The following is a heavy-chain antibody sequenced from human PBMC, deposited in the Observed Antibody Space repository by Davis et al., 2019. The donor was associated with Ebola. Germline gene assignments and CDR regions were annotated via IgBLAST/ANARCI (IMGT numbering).Heavy chain of an antibody. CDR2: IYYSGST. V-gene: IGHV4-59*04. CDR3: ARRRGVTNNWFDP. CDR1: GGSISSYY. Sequence: SETLSLTCTVSGGSISSYYWSWIRQPPGKGLEWIGYIYYSGSTYYNPSLKSRVTISVDTSKNQFSLKLSSVTAADTAVYYCARRRGVTNNWFDPWGQGTLVTVSS. D-gene: IGHD4-17*01. J-gene: IGHJ5*02.